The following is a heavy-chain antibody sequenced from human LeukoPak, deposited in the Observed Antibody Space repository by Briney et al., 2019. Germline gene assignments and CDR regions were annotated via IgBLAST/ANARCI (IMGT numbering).Heavy chain of an antibody. D-gene: IGHD5-12*01. J-gene: IGHJ4*02. CDR1: GYTFTDYY. Sequence: ASVQVSCKASGYTFTDYYMHWLRQAPGQGLEWMGWINPNSGGTNYAQKFQGRVTMTRDTSISTAYMELSRLRSDDTAVYYCARGDSSYDYFDYWGQGTLVTVSS. V-gene: IGHV1-2*02. CDR3: ARGDSSYDYFDY. CDR2: INPNSGGT.